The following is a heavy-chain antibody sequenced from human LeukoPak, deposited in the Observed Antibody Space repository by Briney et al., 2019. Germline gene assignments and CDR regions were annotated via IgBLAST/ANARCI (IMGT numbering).Heavy chain of an antibody. Sequence: SETLSLTCTVSGGSISSYYWSWIRQPPGKGLEWIGYIYYSGSTNYNPSLKSRVTISVDTSKNQSSLKLSSVTAADTAVYYCARETPHTYSSGPSDAFDIWGQGTMVTVSS. D-gene: IGHD6-19*01. CDR3: ARETPHTYSSGPSDAFDI. V-gene: IGHV4-59*01. J-gene: IGHJ3*02. CDR2: IYYSGST. CDR1: GGSISSYY.